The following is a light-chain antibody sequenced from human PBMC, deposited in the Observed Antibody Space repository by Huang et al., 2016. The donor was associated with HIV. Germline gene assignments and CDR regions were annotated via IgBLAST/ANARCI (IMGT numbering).Light chain of an antibody. CDR1: QSVFKN. J-gene: IGKJ1*01. CDR3: QQYNTSPRT. Sequence: ENLMTQSPSTLSVSPGERATLSCRASQSVFKNLAWYQQKPGQAPNLLIYGSSTRAAGIPARFSGSGSGTDFTLTISSLQSEDFAVYYCQQYNTSPRTFGQGTKVEV. CDR2: GSS. V-gene: IGKV3-15*01.